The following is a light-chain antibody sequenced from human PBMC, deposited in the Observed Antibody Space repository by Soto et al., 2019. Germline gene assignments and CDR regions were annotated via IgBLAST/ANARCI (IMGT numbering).Light chain of an antibody. CDR2: DNN. Sequence: QSVLTQPPSVSAAPGQTVTISCSGSSSNIGSNSNFVSWYQQFPGTAPKVLIYDNNQRPSGIPDRFSGSKSGTSATLGISGLQTGDEADYYCETWDSSLSAHVFGGGTKVTVL. J-gene: IGLJ2*01. CDR1: SSNIGSNS. V-gene: IGLV1-51*01. CDR3: ETWDSSLSAHV.